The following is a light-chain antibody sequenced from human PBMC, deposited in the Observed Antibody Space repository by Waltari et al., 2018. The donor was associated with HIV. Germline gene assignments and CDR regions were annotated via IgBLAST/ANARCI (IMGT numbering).Light chain of an antibody. CDR2: VAS. CDR1: QSVSSSY. CDR3: QQYGASPYT. V-gene: IGKV3-20*01. Sequence: EIVLTQSPGTLSLSPGEIATLSCMASQSVSSSYLDRYQQKPGQAPRLLIYVASTRATSIPDWFSGSGSGTDFTLTISRLEPADFAVYYCQQYGASPYTFGQGTKLEIK. J-gene: IGKJ2*01.